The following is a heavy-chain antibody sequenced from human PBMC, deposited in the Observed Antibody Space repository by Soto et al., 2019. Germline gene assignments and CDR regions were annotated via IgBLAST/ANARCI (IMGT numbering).Heavy chain of an antibody. V-gene: IGHV3-33*01. D-gene: IGHD3-22*01. CDR1: GFTFSSYG. J-gene: IGHJ4*02. Sequence: QVQLVASGGGVVQPGRSLRLSCAASGFTFSSYGMHWVRQAPGKGLEWVAVIWYDGSNKYYADSVKGRFTISRDNSKNTLYLQMNSLRAEDTAVYYCARATYYYDSSGYYFLDYWGQGTLVTVSS. CDR2: IWYDGSNK. CDR3: ARATYYYDSSGYYFLDY.